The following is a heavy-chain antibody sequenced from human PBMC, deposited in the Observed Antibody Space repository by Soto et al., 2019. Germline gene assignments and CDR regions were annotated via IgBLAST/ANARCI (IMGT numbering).Heavy chain of an antibody. D-gene: IGHD2-15*01. CDR3: ARDPNCSGGSCYSWSFDY. V-gene: IGHV3-33*01. J-gene: IGHJ4*02. CDR1: GFTFSSYG. Sequence: GGSLRLSCAASGFTFSSYGMHWVRQAPGKGLEWVAVTWYDGSNKYYADSVKGRFTISRDNSKNTLYLQMNSLRAEDTAVYYCARDPNCSGGSCYSWSFDYWGQGTLVTVSS. CDR2: TWYDGSNK.